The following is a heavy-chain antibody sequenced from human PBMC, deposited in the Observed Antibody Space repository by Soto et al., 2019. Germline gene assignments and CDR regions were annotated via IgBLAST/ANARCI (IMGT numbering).Heavy chain of an antibody. CDR2: ISGSGGST. Sequence: GGSLRLSCAASGFTFSSYAMSWVRQAPGKGLEWVSAISGSGGSTYYADSVKGRFTISRDNSKNTLYLQMNSLRAEDTAVYYCAKDRKWLSLGGAGWAASPTATFDLWGRGTLVTVSS. CDR1: GFTFSSYA. CDR3: AKDRKWLSLGGAGWAASPTATFDL. V-gene: IGHV3-23*01. D-gene: IGHD5-12*01. J-gene: IGHJ2*01.